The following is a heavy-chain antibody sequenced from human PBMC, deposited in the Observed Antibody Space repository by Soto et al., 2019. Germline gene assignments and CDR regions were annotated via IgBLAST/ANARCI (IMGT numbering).Heavy chain of an antibody. V-gene: IGHV1-18*01. J-gene: IGHJ6*02. CDR1: GYTFTSYG. Sequence: GASVKVSCKASGYTFTSYGISWVRQAPGQGLEWMGWISAYNGNTNYAQKLQGRVTMTTDTSTSTAYMELRSLRSDDTAVYYCARGITIFGVVINTGDGMDVWGQGTTVTVSS. D-gene: IGHD3-3*01. CDR3: ARGITIFGVVINTGDGMDV. CDR2: ISAYNGNT.